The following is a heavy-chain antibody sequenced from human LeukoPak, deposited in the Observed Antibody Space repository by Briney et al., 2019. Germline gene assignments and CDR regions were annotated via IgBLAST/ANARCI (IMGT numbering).Heavy chain of an antibody. CDR2: ISAYNGNA. CDR3: ARDLRRGKPLDY. D-gene: IGHD3-10*01. V-gene: IGHV1-18*01. J-gene: IGHJ4*02. Sequence: ASVKVSCKASGGTFSSYAISWVRQAPGQGLEWMGWISAYNGNANYAQKLQGRVTMTTDTSTSTAYMELRSLRSDGTAVYYCARDLRRGKPLDYWGQGTLVTVSS. CDR1: GGTFSSYA.